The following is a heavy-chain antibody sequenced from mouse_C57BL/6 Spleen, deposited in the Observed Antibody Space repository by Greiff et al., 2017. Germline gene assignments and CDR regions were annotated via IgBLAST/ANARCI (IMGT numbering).Heavy chain of an antibody. J-gene: IGHJ1*03. D-gene: IGHD1-1*01. CDR1: GYAFSSSW. V-gene: IGHV1-82*01. Sequence: QVQLKQSGPELVKPGASVKISCKASGYAFSSSWMNWVKQRPGKGLEWIGRIYPGDGDTNYNGKFKGKATLTADKSSSTAYMQLSSLTSEDSAVYFCARPYYYGSSHYWYFDVWGTGTTVTVSS. CDR3: ARPYYYGSSHYWYFDV. CDR2: IYPGDGDT.